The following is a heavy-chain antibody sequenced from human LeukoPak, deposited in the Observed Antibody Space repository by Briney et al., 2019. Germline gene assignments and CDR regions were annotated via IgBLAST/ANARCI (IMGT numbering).Heavy chain of an antibody. D-gene: IGHD2-8*02. J-gene: IGHJ4*02. Sequence: GASPRLSCAVLGFTFITAGMTWVRQAPRKGLEWVGRIKSRIDGATAHYAAPAKGRLTMSRDDSKNTLYLQMNSLKTEDTDVYFCTTDTGGKYLDSWGQGTLVTVSS. V-gene: IGHV3-15*01. CDR3: TTDTGGKYLDS. CDR1: GFTFITAG. CDR2: IKSRIDGATA.